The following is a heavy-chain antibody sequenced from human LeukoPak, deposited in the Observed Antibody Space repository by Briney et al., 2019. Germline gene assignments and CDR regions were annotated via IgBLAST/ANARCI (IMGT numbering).Heavy chain of an antibody. D-gene: IGHD3-10*01. Sequence: GGSLRLSCAASGFTFSDYYMSWIRQAPGKGLEWVSYISSSGSTIYYADSVKGRFTISRDNAKNSLYRQMNSLRAEDTAVYYCARDPDTMVRSYYYGMDVWGQGTTVTVSS. CDR3: ARDPDTMVRSYYYGMDV. J-gene: IGHJ6*02. CDR2: ISSSGSTI. V-gene: IGHV3-11*01. CDR1: GFTFSDYY.